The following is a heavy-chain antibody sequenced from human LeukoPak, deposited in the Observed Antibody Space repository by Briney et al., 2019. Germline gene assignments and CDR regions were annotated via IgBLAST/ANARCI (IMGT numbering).Heavy chain of an antibody. Sequence: PSETLSLTCTVSGGSISSYYWSWIRQPPGKGLEWIGYIYYSASTNYNPSLKSRVTISVDTSKNQFSLKLSSVTAADTAVYYCARTACSNSYNWFDPWGQGTLVTVSS. CDR1: GGSISSYY. V-gene: IGHV4-59*01. CDR2: IYYSAST. D-gene: IGHD4-11*01. J-gene: IGHJ5*02. CDR3: ARTACSNSYNWFDP.